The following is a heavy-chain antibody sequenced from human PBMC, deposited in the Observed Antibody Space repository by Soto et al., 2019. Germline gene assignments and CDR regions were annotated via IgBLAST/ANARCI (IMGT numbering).Heavy chain of an antibody. CDR2: MQPSTGRT. CDR3: ARGVSAGVDY. CDR1: GYSFTSLD. J-gene: IGHJ4*02. Sequence: ASVKVSCKASGYSFTSLDINWVRQTAGQGLEWMGWMQPSTGRTGYAQKFQGGVTMTRDTSINTAYMELTTLTSDDTAFYYCARGVSAGVDYWGQGTLVTVSS. V-gene: IGHV1-8*01. D-gene: IGHD1-26*01.